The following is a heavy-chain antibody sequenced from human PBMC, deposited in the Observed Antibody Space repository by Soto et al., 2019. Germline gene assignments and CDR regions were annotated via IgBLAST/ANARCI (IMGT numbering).Heavy chain of an antibody. V-gene: IGHV3-23*01. CDR2: ISVSDAFI. J-gene: IGHJ4*02. Sequence: LRLSCAASGFNVGAFAVNWVRQAPGKGLEWVSGISVSDAFIYYADSVRGRFSISRDASENVLYLQMNSLRVDDTALYYCTRETVAGITGLDYWGPGTLVTVSS. CDR1: GFNVGAFA. CDR3: TRETVAGITGLDY. D-gene: IGHD1-20*01.